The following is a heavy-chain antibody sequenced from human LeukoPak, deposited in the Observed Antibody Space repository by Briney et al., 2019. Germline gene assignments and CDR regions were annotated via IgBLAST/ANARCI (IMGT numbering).Heavy chain of an antibody. J-gene: IGHJ3*02. V-gene: IGHV4-30-4*01. Sequence: SQTLSLTCTVSGGSISSGDYYWSWIRQPPGKGLEWIGYIYYSGSTYYNPSLKSRVTISVDTSKNQFSLKLSSVIAADTAVYYCARVRWELRANGAFDIWGQGTMVTVSS. D-gene: IGHD1-26*01. CDR1: GGSISSGDYY. CDR2: IYYSGST. CDR3: ARVRWELRANGAFDI.